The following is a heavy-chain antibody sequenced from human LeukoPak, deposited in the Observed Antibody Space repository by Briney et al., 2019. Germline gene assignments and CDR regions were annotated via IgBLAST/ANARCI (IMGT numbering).Heavy chain of an antibody. D-gene: IGHD4-11*01. J-gene: IGHJ6*03. CDR1: GGSFSGYY. CDR3: AKDSTGVTTLDYYYYMDV. V-gene: IGHV3-23*01. CDR2: ISGSGGST. Sequence: ETLSLTCAVYGGSFSGYYWSWVRQAPGKGLEWVSAISGSGGSTYYADSVKGRFTISRDNSKNTLYLQMNSLRAEDTAVYYCAKDSTGVTTLDYYYYMDVWGKGTTVTVSS.